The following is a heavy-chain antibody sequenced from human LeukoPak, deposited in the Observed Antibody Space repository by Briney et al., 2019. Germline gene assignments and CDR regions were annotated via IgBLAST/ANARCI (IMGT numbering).Heavy chain of an antibody. CDR1: GFTFDDYA. CDR3: ARSRYCSGGSCYPFDY. Sequence: GGSLRLSCAASGFTFDDYAMHWVRQAPGKGLEWVSGISWNSGSIGYADSVKGRFTISRDNAKNSLYLQMNSLRAEDMALYYCARSRYCSGGSCYPFDYWGQGTLVTVSS. CDR2: ISWNSGSI. J-gene: IGHJ4*02. V-gene: IGHV3-9*03. D-gene: IGHD2-15*01.